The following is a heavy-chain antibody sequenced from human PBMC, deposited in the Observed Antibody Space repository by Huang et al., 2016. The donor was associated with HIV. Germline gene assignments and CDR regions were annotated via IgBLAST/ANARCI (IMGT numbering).Heavy chain of an antibody. CDR3: ARDRDFYDSSGYWGFNYFDY. CDR1: GYAFTSYY. D-gene: IGHD3-22*01. CDR2: INPSDGST. Sequence: QVQLVQSGAEVKKPGASVKVSCKASGYAFTSYYLHWVRRAPGQGLEWMGIINPSDGSTSYAQKFQGRGTTTRDTSTNTVFMELSSLRSEDTAVYYCARDRDFYDSSGYWGFNYFDYWGQGTLVTVSS. J-gene: IGHJ4*02. V-gene: IGHV1-46*01.